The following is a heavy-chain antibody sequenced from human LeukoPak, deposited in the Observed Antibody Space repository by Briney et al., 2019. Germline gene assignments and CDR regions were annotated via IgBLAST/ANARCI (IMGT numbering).Heavy chain of an antibody. V-gene: IGHV3-48*02. CDR1: GFTFSSYS. J-gene: IGHJ5*02. CDR3: ARDGWFGDYNWFDP. CDR2: ISSASTTI. D-gene: IGHD3-10*01. Sequence: GESLRLSCAASGFTFSSYSMNWVRQAPGKGLEWVSYISSASTTIYYADSVKGRFTISRDNAKNSLYLQMNSLRDEETAMYYCARDGWFGDYNWFDPWGQGTLVTVSS.